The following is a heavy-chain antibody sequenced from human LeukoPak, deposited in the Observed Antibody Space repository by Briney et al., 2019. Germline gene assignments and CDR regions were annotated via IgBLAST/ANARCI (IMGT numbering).Heavy chain of an antibody. Sequence: GGSLRLSCAASGFTFSSYSMNWVRQAPGKGLEWVSSISSSSSYIYYADSVKGRFTISRDNAKSSLYLQMNSLRAEDTAVYYCARDSILWFGELPSDYWGQGTLVTVSS. CDR1: GFTFSSYS. D-gene: IGHD3-10*01. CDR3: ARDSILWFGELPSDY. J-gene: IGHJ4*02. CDR2: ISSSSSYI. V-gene: IGHV3-21*01.